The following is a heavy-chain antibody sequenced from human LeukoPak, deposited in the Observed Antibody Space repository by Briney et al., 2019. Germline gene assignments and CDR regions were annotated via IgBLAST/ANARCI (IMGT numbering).Heavy chain of an antibody. CDR2: INPSGSTI. CDR1: GFTFSTYA. D-gene: IGHD1-1*01. Sequence: PGGSLRLSCAASGFTFSTYAMNWVRQAPGRGLEWVSSINPSGSTIFYADSVKGRFTISRDNAKNSLYLQMSSLRAEDTALYFCASGIRERGFDYWGQGTLVTVSS. CDR3: ASGIRERGFDY. J-gene: IGHJ4*02. V-gene: IGHV3-21*01.